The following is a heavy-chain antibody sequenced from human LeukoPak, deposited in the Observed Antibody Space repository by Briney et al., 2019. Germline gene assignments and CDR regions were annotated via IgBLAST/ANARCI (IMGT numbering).Heavy chain of an antibody. V-gene: IGHV1-2*02. D-gene: IGHD5-18*01. CDR3: ARGGGDDGYSYGYGWFDP. Sequence: ASVKVSCKASGYTFTGYYMHWVRQAPRQGLEWMGWINPNSGGTNYAQKFQGRVTMTRDTSISTAYMELSRLRSDDTAVYYCARGGGDDGYSYGYGWFDPWGQGTLVTVSS. J-gene: IGHJ5*02. CDR1: GYTFTGYY. CDR2: INPNSGGT.